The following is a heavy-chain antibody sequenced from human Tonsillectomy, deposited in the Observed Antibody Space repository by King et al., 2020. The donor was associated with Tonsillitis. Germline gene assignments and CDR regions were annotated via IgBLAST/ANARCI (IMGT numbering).Heavy chain of an antibody. D-gene: IGHD4-17*01. Sequence: LQLQESGPGLVKPSETLSLTCTVSGDSISSSDYFWSWIRQPPGKGLEWIGSIYYTGSTYYNPSLKSRVTISVDTSKNQFSLKLSSVTAADTAVYYCARHMTTVTTSDYWGQGTLVTVSS. CDR3: ARHMTTVTTSDY. CDR1: GDSISSSDYF. J-gene: IGHJ4*02. V-gene: IGHV4-39*07. CDR2: IYYTGST.